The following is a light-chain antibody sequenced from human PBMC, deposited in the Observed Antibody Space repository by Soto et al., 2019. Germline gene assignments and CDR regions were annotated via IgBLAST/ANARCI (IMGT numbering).Light chain of an antibody. V-gene: IGLV2-23*01. CDR2: EDS. Sequence: SVLTQPASVSGSPGQSITISCTGTSSDVGSYNLVSWYQQHPGKAPKLIIYEDSKRPSGVSNRFSGSKSGNTASLTISGLQTEDEADYYCCSYAASSTYVFGTGTKVTVL. CDR3: CSYAASSTYV. J-gene: IGLJ1*01. CDR1: SSDVGSYNL.